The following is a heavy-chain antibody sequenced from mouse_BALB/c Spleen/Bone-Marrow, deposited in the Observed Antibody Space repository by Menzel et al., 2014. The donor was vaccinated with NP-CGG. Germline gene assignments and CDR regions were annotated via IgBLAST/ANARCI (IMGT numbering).Heavy chain of an antibody. Sequence: EVQLQQSGAELVKPGASVRLSCTASGFNIKDTYIHWVKQRPEQGLEWIGRIDPANGNTKYDPKFQGKATITADTSSNTAYLQLSSLTSEDTAVYYCASYRLRTYFDYWGQGITLTVSP. CDR1: GFNIKDTY. CDR2: IDPANGNT. J-gene: IGHJ2*01. CDR3: ASYRLRTYFDY. D-gene: IGHD2-14*01. V-gene: IGHV14-3*02.